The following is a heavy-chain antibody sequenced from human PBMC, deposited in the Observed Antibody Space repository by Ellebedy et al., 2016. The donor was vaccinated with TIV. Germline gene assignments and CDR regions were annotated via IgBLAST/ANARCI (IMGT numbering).Heavy chain of an antibody. CDR1: GLTFNNYA. D-gene: IGHD2/OR15-2a*01. CDR2: IKQDGSEK. CDR3: AKAPTAIFAHFYYYYYCMDV. V-gene: IGHV3-7*03. J-gene: IGHJ6*03. Sequence: GESLKISCAASGLTFNNYAMIWVRQAPGKGLEWVASIKQDGSEKYYVDSVRGRFTISRDNAKNSLYLQLNSLRAKDTAVYYCAKAPTAIFAHFYYYYYCMDVWGKGTTVTVSS.